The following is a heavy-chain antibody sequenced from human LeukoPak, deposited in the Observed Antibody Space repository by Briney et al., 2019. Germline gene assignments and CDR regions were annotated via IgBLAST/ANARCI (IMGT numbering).Heavy chain of an antibody. CDR3: ARDKRQEYSNSGLLPYYFDY. J-gene: IGHJ4*02. Sequence: GSLRLSCAASGFTFSSYAMHWVRQAPGKGLEWVAVISYDGSNKYYADSVKGRFTISRDNSKNTLYLQMNSLRAEDTAVYYCARDKRQEYSNSGLLPYYFDYWGQGTLVTVST. CDR2: ISYDGSNK. V-gene: IGHV3-30-3*01. CDR1: GFTFSSYA. D-gene: IGHD6-6*01.